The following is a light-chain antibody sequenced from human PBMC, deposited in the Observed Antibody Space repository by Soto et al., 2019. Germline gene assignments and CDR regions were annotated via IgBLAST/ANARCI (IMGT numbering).Light chain of an antibody. Sequence: ERVMTQSPATLSVSPGGRATLSCRASQSISSNLAWYQQKPGQAPRLLIYGASTRATGIPDRFSGSGSGTDFSLTISRLEPEDFAVYYCHQRQSWPRTFGQGTKVDIK. CDR2: GAS. CDR1: QSISSN. CDR3: HQRQSWPRT. J-gene: IGKJ1*01. V-gene: IGKV3D-15*01.